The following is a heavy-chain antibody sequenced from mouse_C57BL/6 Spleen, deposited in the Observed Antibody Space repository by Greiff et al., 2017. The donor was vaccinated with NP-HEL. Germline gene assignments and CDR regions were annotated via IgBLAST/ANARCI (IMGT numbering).Heavy chain of an antibody. Sequence: QVQLQQPGAELVKPGASVKMSCKASGYTFTSYWITWVKQRPGQGLEWIGDIYPGSGSTNYNEKFKSKATLTVDTSSSTAYMQLSSLTSEDSAVYYCAREGYYGSSRTWFAYWGQGTLVTGSA. D-gene: IGHD1-1*01. CDR2: IYPGSGST. J-gene: IGHJ3*01. CDR3: AREGYYGSSRTWFAY. CDR1: GYTFTSYW. V-gene: IGHV1-55*01.